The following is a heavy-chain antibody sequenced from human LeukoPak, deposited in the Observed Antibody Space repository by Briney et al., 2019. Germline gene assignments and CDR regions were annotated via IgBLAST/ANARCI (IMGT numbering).Heavy chain of an antibody. CDR3: ARLGIVGATRNYFDY. D-gene: IGHD1-26*01. J-gene: IGHJ4*02. CDR1: GYSFTNYW. Sequence: GESLKISCKGSGYSFTNYWIGWVRQMPGKGLECMGIIYPGDSDTRYSPSFQGQVTIPADKSISTAYLQWSSLKASDTAMYYCARLGIVGATRNYFDYWGQGTLVTVSS. CDR2: IYPGDSDT. V-gene: IGHV5-51*01.